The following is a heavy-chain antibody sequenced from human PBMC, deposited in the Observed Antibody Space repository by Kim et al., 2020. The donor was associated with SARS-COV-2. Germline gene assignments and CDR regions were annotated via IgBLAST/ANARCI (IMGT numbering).Heavy chain of an antibody. CDR3: AREELLWFGEL. D-gene: IGHD3-10*01. Sequence: YADSVKGRFTISRDNSKNTLYLQMNSLRAEDTAVYYCAREELLWFGELWGQGTMVTVSS. V-gene: IGHV3-66*01. J-gene: IGHJ3*01.